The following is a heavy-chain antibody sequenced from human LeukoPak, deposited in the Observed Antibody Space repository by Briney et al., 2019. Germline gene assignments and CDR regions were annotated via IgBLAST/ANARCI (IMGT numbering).Heavy chain of an antibody. J-gene: IGHJ4*02. V-gene: IGHV4-59*01. CDR2: IYYSGSC. Sequence: SETLSLTCTVSGGSISSYYWSWIRQPPGKGLEWVGYIYYSGSCNYNPSLESRVTMSLDTSKNQFSLNLSSVTAADTAVYYCARSAANQLPFYWGQGTLVTVSS. CDR1: GGSISSYY. CDR3: ARSAANQLPFY. D-gene: IGHD2-2*01.